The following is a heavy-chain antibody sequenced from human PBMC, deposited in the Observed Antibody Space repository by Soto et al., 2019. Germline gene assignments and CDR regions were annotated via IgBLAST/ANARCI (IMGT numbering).Heavy chain of an antibody. J-gene: IGHJ4*02. CDR2: IYYSGST. CDR3: AREIAVAGTFAY. D-gene: IGHD6-19*01. CDR1: GGSVSSGSYY. Sequence: PSETLSLTCTVSGGSVSSGSYYWSWIRQPPGKGLEWIGYIYYSGSTNYNPSLKSRVTISVDTSKNQFSLKLSSVTAADTAVYYCAREIAVAGTFAYWGQGTLVTVSS. V-gene: IGHV4-61*01.